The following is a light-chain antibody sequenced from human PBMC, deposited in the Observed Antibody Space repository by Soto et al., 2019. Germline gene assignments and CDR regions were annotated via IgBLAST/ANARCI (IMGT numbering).Light chain of an antibody. CDR2: AAS. V-gene: IGKV1-27*01. J-gene: IGKJ4*01. CDR1: QGINNY. CDR3: QKVNSFPT. Sequence: DVQLTQSPSSLSASVGDRVTITCRASQGINNYLAWYQQKPGKVPNILIYAASTLQSGVPSRFSGSGSGTDFTLTISSLQPEDVAPYYCQKVNSFPTFGGWTKVEI.